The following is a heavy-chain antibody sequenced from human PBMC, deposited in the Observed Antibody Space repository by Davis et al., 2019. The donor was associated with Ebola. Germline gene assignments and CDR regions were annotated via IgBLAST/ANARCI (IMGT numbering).Heavy chain of an antibody. Sequence: PGGSLRLSCAASGFTFSSFWMTWVRQAPGKGLEWVANIKPDGSEQFYVDSVKGRFTFSRDNAKNSLSLQMNSLRSDDTAIYYCARGVRGSYDYWGQGTLVTVSS. CDR3: ARGVRGSYDY. D-gene: IGHD1-26*01. CDR2: IKPDGSEQ. CDR1: GFTFSSFW. J-gene: IGHJ4*02. V-gene: IGHV3-7*01.